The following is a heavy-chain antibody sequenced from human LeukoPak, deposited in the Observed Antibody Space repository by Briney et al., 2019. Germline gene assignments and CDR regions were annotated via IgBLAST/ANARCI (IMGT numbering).Heavy chain of an antibody. Sequence: GGSLRLSCAASGFTFSDYFMNWIRQAPGKGLEWVSYISHSGSNLDYADSVRGRFTISRDNSKNTLYLQMNSLRAEDTAVYYCAKSTFRAPYYFDYWGQGTLVTVSS. J-gene: IGHJ4*02. V-gene: IGHV3-11*01. CDR3: AKSTFRAPYYFDY. CDR1: GFTFSDYF. CDR2: ISHSGSNL. D-gene: IGHD3-16*01.